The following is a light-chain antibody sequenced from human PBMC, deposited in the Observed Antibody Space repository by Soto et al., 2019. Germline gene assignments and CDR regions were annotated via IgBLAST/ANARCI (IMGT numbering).Light chain of an antibody. CDR1: PSISPW. Sequence: DIQMTQSPSTLSASVGDRVTITCRASPSISPWLAWYQQKPGKAPKLLIYKASSLESGVPSRFSGSGSGTEFTLTISSLQPDDFATYYCQQYNSYWTFGQGTKVEIK. J-gene: IGKJ1*01. V-gene: IGKV1-5*03. CDR3: QQYNSYWT. CDR2: KAS.